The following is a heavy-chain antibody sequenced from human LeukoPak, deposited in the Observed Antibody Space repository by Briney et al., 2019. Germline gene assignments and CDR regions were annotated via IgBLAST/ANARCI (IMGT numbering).Heavy chain of an antibody. V-gene: IGHV1-2*04. CDR1: GYTFTGYY. J-gene: IGHJ6*02. CDR2: INPNSGGT. D-gene: IGHD1-20*01. CDR3: ARGDYNWNDGERYYGMDV. Sequence: ASVKVSCKASGYTFTGYYMHWVRQAPGQGLEWMGWINPNSGGTNYAQKFQGWVTMARDTSISTAYMELSRLRSDDTAVYYCARGDYNWNDGERYYGMDVWGQGTTVTVSS.